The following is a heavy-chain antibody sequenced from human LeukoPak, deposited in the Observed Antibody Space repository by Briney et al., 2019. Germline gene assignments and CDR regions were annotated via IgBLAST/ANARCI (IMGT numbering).Heavy chain of an antibody. CDR2: INRDGGLT. Sequence: GGSLRLSCVASGFTFSENWMHWVRQAPGKGLAWVSHINRDGGLTNYADSVKGRFTISRVNARNTVYLQMSSLRVEDTAIYFCAREEHRLAEAGTSAFDLGGQGILVTVSP. CDR1: GFTFSENW. D-gene: IGHD6-13*01. CDR3: AREEHRLAEAGTSAFDL. V-gene: IGHV3-74*01. J-gene: IGHJ3*01.